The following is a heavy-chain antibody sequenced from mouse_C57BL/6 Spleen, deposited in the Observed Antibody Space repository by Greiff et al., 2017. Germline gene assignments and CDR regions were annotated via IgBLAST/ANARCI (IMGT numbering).Heavy chain of an antibody. D-gene: IGHD1-1*02. J-gene: IGHJ2*01. CDR2: IDPETGGT. V-gene: IGHV1-15*01. CDR1: GYTFTGYG. CDR3: NDYSPIDY. Sequence: QVQLQQSGAELVKPGASVTLSCKASGYTFTGYGMHWVKQTPVHGLEWIGAIDPETGGTAYNQKFKGKATLTADKSSSTAYMELSSLTSEDAAFYYCNDYSPIDYWGQGTTVTVSS.